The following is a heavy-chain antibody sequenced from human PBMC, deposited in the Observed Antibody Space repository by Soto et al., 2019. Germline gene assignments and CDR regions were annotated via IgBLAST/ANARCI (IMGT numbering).Heavy chain of an antibody. V-gene: IGHV2-5*02. CDR1: GFSLNTTGVG. CDR3: AHRRGVSGGTSFDY. CDR2: IYWDDGK. J-gene: IGHJ4*02. D-gene: IGHD6-13*01. Sequence: QITLKESGPTLVKPTQTLTLTCSFSGFSLNTTGVGVGWIRQPPGKALEWLALIYWDDGKRYSPSLKRRLTVTKDTSKNQVVLIMTNMDPVDTATYYCAHRRGVSGGTSFDYWGQGILVTVSS.